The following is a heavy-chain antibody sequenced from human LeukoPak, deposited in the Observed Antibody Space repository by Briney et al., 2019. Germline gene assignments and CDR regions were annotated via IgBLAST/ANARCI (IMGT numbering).Heavy chain of an antibody. D-gene: IGHD1-26*01. J-gene: IGHJ4*02. CDR1: GYSFTTHG. V-gene: IGHV1-18*01. CDR2: ISAYNGNT. Sequence: ASVKVSCKASGYSFTTHGISWVRQAPGQGLEWMGWISAYNGNTNYAQKLQGRVTMTTDTSTSTAYMELRSLRSDDTAVYYCARSGDAGGRVVGASDYWGQGTLVTVSS. CDR3: ARSGDAGGRVVGASDY.